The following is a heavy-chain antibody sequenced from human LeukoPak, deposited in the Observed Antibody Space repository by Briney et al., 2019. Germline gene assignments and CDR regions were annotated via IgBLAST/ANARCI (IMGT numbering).Heavy chain of an antibody. V-gene: IGHV5-51*01. CDR1: GYSFTSYW. J-gene: IGHJ3*02. CDR3: AGSIVVVPAAILGAFDI. Sequence: GESLKISCKGSGYSFTSYWIGWVRQMPGKGLEWMGIIYPGDSDTRYSPSFQGQVTISADKSISTAYQQWSSLKASDTAMYYCAGSIVVVPAAILGAFDIWGQGTMVTVSS. CDR2: IYPGDSDT. D-gene: IGHD2-2*02.